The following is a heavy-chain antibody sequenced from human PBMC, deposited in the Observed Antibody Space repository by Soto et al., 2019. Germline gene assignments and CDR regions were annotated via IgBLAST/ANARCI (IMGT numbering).Heavy chain of an antibody. J-gene: IGHJ4*02. Sequence: GGSLRLSCAASGFTFSSYAMHWVRQAPGKGLEWVAVISYDGSNKYYADSVKGRFTISRDNSKNTLYLQMNSLRAEDTAVYYCASARGWYGNTPFDYWGQGTLVTVS. V-gene: IGHV3-30-3*01. CDR3: ASARGWYGNTPFDY. CDR1: GFTFSSYA. CDR2: ISYDGSNK. D-gene: IGHD6-19*01.